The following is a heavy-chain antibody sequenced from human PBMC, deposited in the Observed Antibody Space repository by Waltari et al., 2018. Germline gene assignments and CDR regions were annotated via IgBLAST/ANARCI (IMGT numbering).Heavy chain of an antibody. D-gene: IGHD6-19*01. Sequence: QVQLQESGPGLVKPSETLSLTCTVSGGSISSYYWSWIRQPPGKGLEWIGYIYYSGSTYYNPSLKSRVTISVDTSKNQFSLKLSSVTAADTAVYYCARWLGAINQFDYWGQGTLVTVSS. CDR2: IYYSGST. CDR1: GGSISSYY. V-gene: IGHV4-59*01. J-gene: IGHJ4*02. CDR3: ARWLGAINQFDY.